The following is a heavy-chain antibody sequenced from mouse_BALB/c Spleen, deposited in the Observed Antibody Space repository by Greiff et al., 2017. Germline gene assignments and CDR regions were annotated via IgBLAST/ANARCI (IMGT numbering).Heavy chain of an antibody. CDR3: TRGIPRGYFDV. Sequence: VKLQQPGAELVRPGASVKLSCKASGYTFTSYWINWVKQRPGQGLEWIGNIYPSDSYTNYNQKFKDKATLTVDKSSSTAYMQLSSPTSEDSAVYYCTRGIPRGYFDVWGAGTTVTVSS. J-gene: IGHJ1*01. CDR1: GYTFTSYW. V-gene: IGHV1-69*02. D-gene: IGHD5-1-1*01. CDR2: IYPSDSYT.